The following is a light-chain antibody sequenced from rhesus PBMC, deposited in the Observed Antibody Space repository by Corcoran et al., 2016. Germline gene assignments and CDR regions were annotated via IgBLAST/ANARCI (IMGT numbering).Light chain of an antibody. CDR3: QQYSSRPLT. J-gene: IGKJ4*01. V-gene: IGKV1-22*01. Sequence: DIQMTQSPSSLSASVGDTVTITCRASQGIGSWLAWSQQKPWKAPKLLIYKASSLKSGVPARFSGSGSGTDFTLTISSLQSEDFATYYCQQYSSRPLTFGGGTKVELK. CDR1: QGIGSW. CDR2: KAS.